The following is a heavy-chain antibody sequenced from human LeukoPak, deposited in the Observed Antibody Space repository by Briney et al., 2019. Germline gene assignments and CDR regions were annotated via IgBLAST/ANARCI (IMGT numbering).Heavy chain of an antibody. CDR1: GVTFTSYW. CDR2: IKKDGSEK. V-gene: IGHV3-7*01. D-gene: IGHD3-22*01. CDR3: ARGGGYYDYYNYYGMDV. Sequence: GGSLRLSCAVSGVTFTSYWMSWVRQAPGKGLEWVANIKKDGSEKYYVASVRGPFTISRDNAKDSLYLQMISLRAEETAVYYCARGGGYYDYYNYYGMDVWGQGTTVTVSS. J-gene: IGHJ6*02.